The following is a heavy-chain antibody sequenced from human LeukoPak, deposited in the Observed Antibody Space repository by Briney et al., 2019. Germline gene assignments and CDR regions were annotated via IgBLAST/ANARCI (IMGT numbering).Heavy chain of an antibody. CDR3: ARGHDYGFNRYYYYGMDV. CDR1: GYTFTSYG. CDR2: ISAYNGNT. D-gene: IGHD4-17*01. Sequence: GASVKVSCKASGYTFTSYGISWVRQGPGQGLEWMGWISAYNGNTNYAQKLQGRVTMTTDTSTSTAYMELRSLRSDDTAVYYCARGHDYGFNRYYYYGMDVWGQGTTVTASS. J-gene: IGHJ6*02. V-gene: IGHV1-18*01.